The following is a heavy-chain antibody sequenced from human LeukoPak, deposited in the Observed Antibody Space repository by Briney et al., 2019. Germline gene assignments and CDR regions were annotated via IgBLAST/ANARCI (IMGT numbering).Heavy chain of an antibody. CDR2: IIPILGIA. D-gene: IGHD3-3*01. CDR3: ARESVEGPY. Sequence: ASVKISCKASGGTFSSYAISWVRQAPGQGLEWMGRIIPILGIANYAQKFQGRVTITADKSTSTAYMELSSLRSEDTAVYYCARESVEGPYWGQGTLVTVSS. J-gene: IGHJ4*02. V-gene: IGHV1-69*04. CDR1: GGTFSSYA.